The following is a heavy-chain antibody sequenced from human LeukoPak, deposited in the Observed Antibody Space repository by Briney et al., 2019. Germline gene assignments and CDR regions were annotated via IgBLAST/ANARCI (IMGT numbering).Heavy chain of an antibody. D-gene: IGHD6-13*01. J-gene: IGHJ3*02. CDR3: ARELSSSWSGAFDI. Sequence: PSETLSLTCTVSGDSISNYYWSWIRQPAGKGLEWIGRIYTSGSTNYNPSLKSRVTMSVDTSKNQFSLKLSSVTAADTAVYYCARELSSSWSGAFDIWGQGTMVTVSS. V-gene: IGHV4-4*07. CDR2: IYTSGST. CDR1: GDSISNYY.